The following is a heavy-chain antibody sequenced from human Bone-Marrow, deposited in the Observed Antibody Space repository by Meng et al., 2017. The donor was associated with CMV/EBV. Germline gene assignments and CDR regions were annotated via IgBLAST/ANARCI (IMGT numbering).Heavy chain of an antibody. CDR1: FSDHA. Sequence: FSDHAMSWVRQAPGKGLEGVSAISGRGEGVYYADAVKGRFTISRDNSKNTLYLQMASLRAADTAVYYCVKESPRDCGSAGCYDPYFDYWGQGTLVTVSS. V-gene: IGHV3-23*01. J-gene: IGHJ4*02. CDR3: VKESPRDCGSAGCYDPYFDY. CDR2: ISGRGEGV. D-gene: IGHD2-2*01.